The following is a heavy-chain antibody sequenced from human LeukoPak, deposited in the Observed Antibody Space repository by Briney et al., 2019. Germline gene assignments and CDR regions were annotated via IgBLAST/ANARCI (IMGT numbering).Heavy chain of an antibody. D-gene: IGHD1-14*01. CDR3: ARQGRTGGWFDP. J-gene: IGHJ5*02. Sequence: SETLSLTCTVSGGSISSGSYYWSWIRQPAGKGLEWIGSIYYSGSTYYNPSLKSRVTISVDTSKNQFSLKLSSVTAADTAVYYCARQGRTGGWFDPWGQGTLVTVSS. CDR1: GGSISSGSYY. CDR2: IYYSGST. V-gene: IGHV4-39*01.